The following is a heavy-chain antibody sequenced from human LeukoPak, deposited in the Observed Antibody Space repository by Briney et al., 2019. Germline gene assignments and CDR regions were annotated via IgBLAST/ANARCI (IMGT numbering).Heavy chain of an antibody. J-gene: IGHJ4*02. CDR3: ARRAKLYDYGNLE. CDR1: GGSISSGGYY. CDR2: IYYSGST. V-gene: IGHV4-31*03. D-gene: IGHD4-11*01. Sequence: SETLSLTCTVSGGSISSGGYYWSWIRQHPGKGLEWIGYIYYSGSTYYNPSLKSRVTISVDTSKNQFSLKPSSVTAADTAVYYCARRAKLYDYGNLEWGQGTLVTVSS.